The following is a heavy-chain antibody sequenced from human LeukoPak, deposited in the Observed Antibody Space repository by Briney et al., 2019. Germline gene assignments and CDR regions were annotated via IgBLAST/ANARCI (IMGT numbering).Heavy chain of an antibody. CDR2: ISGSGGST. Sequence: PGGSLRPSCVASGFIVSRNYMNWVRQAPGKGLEWVSAISGSGGSTYYADSVKGRFTISRDNSKNTLYLQMNSLRAEDTAVYYCAKAANAYVWGSYRNDYGMDVWGQGTTVTVSS. V-gene: IGHV3-23*01. CDR3: AKAANAYVWGSYRNDYGMDV. J-gene: IGHJ6*02. D-gene: IGHD3-16*02. CDR1: GFIVSRNY.